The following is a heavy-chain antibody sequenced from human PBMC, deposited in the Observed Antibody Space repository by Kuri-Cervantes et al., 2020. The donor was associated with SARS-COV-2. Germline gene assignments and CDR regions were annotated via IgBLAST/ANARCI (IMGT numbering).Heavy chain of an antibody. CDR3: ARDLRGYCSGGSCYSDLFNFGFDY. CDR1: GFTFSSYA. V-gene: IGHV3-30-3*01. CDR2: ISYDGSNK. Sequence: GGSLRLSCAASGFTFSSYAMHWVRQAPGKGLEWVAVISYDGSNKYYADSVKGRFTISRDNSKNTLYLQMNSLRAEDTAVYYCARDLRGYCSGGSCYSDLFNFGFDYWGQGTLVTVSS. D-gene: IGHD2-15*01. J-gene: IGHJ4*02.